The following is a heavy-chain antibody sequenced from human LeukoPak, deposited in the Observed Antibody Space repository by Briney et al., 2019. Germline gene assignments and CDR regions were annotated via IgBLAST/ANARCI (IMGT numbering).Heavy chain of an antibody. CDR1: GGXISSYY. J-gene: IGHJ4*02. CDR2: IYYSGST. Sequence: SETLSLTCTVSGGXISSYYCSWIRQPPGKGLEWIGCIYYSGSTNYNPSLKSRVTISVDTSKNQFSLKLSSVTAADTAVYYCARIGHEDYYFDYWGQGTLVTVSS. CDR3: ARIGHEDYYFDY. V-gene: IGHV4-59*01.